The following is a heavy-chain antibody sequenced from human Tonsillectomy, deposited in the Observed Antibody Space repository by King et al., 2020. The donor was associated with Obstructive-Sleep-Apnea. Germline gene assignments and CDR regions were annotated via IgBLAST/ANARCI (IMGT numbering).Heavy chain of an antibody. CDR2: GRGRGGRR. Sequence: VQLVESGGGLVQPGGSLRLSCAASGFTFSSDARRRGSKGRGKGREGGGEGRGRGGRREQEESAEGSVNMSRDKAKNTLCLQMNSLRAEDTAVYYCAKAAYSSGWHGRDYFDYWGQGTLVTVSS. CDR1: GFTFSSDA. CDR3: AKAAYSSGWHGRDYFDY. V-gene: IGHV3-23*04. J-gene: IGHJ4*02. D-gene: IGHD6-19*01.